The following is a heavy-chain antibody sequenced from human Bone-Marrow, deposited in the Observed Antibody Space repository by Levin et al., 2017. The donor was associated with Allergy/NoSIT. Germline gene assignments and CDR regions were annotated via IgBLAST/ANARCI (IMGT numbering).Heavy chain of an antibody. Sequence: SCAASGFTFSSYEMNWVRQAPGKGLEWVSYISSSGSTIYYADSVKGRFTISRDNAKNSLYLQMNSLRAEDTAVYYCARGVFLSTMIVKGYWYFDLWGRGTLVTVSS. J-gene: IGHJ2*01. D-gene: IGHD3-22*01. CDR1: GFTFSSYE. CDR2: ISSSGSTI. CDR3: ARGVFLSTMIVKGYWYFDL. V-gene: IGHV3-48*03.